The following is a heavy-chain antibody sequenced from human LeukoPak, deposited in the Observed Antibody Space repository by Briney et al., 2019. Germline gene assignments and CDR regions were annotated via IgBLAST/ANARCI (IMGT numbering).Heavy chain of an antibody. CDR2: ISSSSSTI. Sequence: GGSLRLSCAVSGFTFSSYSMNWVRQAPGKGLEWVSYISSSSSTIYYADSMKGRFTISRDNAKNSLYLQMNSLRAEDTAVYYCARHQWKRGGSYPLDYWGQGTLVTVSS. D-gene: IGHD2-15*01. V-gene: IGHV3-48*01. CDR1: GFTFSSYS. J-gene: IGHJ4*02. CDR3: ARHQWKRGGSYPLDY.